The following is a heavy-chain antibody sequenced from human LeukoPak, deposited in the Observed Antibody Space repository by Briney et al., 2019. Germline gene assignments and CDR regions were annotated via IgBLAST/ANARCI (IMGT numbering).Heavy chain of an antibody. CDR2: ISYDGSNK. Sequence: SGGSLRLSCAASGFTFSSYAMHWVRQAPGKGLEWVAVISYDGSNKYYADSVKGRFTISRDNSKNTLYLQMNSLRAEDTAVYYCARDIRKNSSSDYYFDYWGQGTLVTVSS. CDR3: ARDIRKNSSSDYYFDY. D-gene: IGHD6-13*01. J-gene: IGHJ4*02. CDR1: GFTFSSYA. V-gene: IGHV3-30-3*01.